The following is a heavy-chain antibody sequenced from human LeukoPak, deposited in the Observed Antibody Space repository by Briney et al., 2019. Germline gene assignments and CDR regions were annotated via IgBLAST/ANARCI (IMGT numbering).Heavy chain of an antibody. CDR1: GGSISSGSYY. V-gene: IGHV4-61*02. CDR3: ARGYSSSWDDAFDI. D-gene: IGHD6-13*01. Sequence: PSETLSLTCTVSGGSISSGSYYWSWIRQPAGKGLEWIGRIYTSGSTNYNPSLKSRVTISVDPSKNQFSLKLSSVTAADTAVYYCARGYSSSWDDAFDIWGQGTMVTVSS. CDR2: IYTSGST. J-gene: IGHJ3*02.